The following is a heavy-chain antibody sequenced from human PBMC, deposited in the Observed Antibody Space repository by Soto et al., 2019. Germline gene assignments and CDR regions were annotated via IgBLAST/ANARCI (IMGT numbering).Heavy chain of an antibody. CDR2: ISSSSSTI. Sequence: GGSLRLSCAASGFTFSSYSMDWVRQAPGKGLEWVSYISSSSSTIYYADSVKGRFTISRDNAKNSLYLQMNSLRAEDTAVYYFARAPFGVYDFDTWGQGTMVTVS. CDR1: GFTFSSYS. D-gene: IGHD3-10*01. V-gene: IGHV3-48*01. CDR3: ARAPFGVYDFDT. J-gene: IGHJ3*02.